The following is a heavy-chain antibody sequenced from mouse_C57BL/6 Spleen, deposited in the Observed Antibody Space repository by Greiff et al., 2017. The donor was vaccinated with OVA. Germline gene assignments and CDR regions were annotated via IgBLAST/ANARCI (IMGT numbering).Heavy chain of an antibody. V-gene: IGHV1-22*01. D-gene: IGHD2-1*01. CDR3: ARGKLYGNYDYYAMDY. J-gene: IGHJ4*01. CDR1: GYTFTDYN. Sequence: EVQLQQSGPELVKPGASVKMSCKASGYTFTDYNMHWVKQSHGKSLEWIGYINPNNGGTSYNQKFKGKATLTVNKSSSTAYMELRSRTSEDSAVYYCARGKLYGNYDYYAMDYWGQGTSVTVSS. CDR2: INPNNGGT.